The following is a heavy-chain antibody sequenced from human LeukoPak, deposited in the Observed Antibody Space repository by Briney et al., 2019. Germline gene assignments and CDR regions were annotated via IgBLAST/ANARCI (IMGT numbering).Heavy chain of an antibody. Sequence: SETLSLTCSVSGGSLTNYYWGWIRQPPGKGLEFIGYIHSDGTTNYDSSLQSRVAISLDTSKSQFSLKLNSVTAADTAVYYCARHEVVPTVYDAFDMWGQGTMVTVSS. V-gene: IGHV4-59*08. CDR3: ARHEVVPTVYDAFDM. D-gene: IGHD2-2*01. J-gene: IGHJ3*02. CDR2: IHSDGTT. CDR1: GGSLTNYY.